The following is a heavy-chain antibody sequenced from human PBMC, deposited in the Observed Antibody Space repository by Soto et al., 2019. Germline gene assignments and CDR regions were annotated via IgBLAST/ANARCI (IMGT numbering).Heavy chain of an antibody. CDR2: IYQSGST. CDR3: ARGVGIFNYYYGMDV. J-gene: IGHJ6*02. V-gene: IGHV4-30-2*01. CDR1: GGSISSGNYF. Sequence: PSETLSLTXAVSGGSISSGNYFWSWIRQPPGKGLEWIGYIYQSGSTYYNPSLKSRVTISVDRSKNQFSLKLSSVTAADTAVYYCARGVGIFNYYYGMDVWGQGTTVTVSS. D-gene: IGHD2-15*01.